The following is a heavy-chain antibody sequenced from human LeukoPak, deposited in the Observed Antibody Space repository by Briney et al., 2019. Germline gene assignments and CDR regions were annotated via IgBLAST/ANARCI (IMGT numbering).Heavy chain of an antibody. CDR2: ISGSGGST. V-gene: IGHV3-23*01. CDR3: AKHLDYGDFMYYFDY. J-gene: IGHJ4*02. CDR1: GFTFDDYA. D-gene: IGHD4-17*01. Sequence: QPGRSLRLSCAASGFTFDDYAMHWVRQAPGKGLEWVSAISGSGGSTYYADSVKGRFTISRDNSKNTLYLQMNSLRAEDTAVYYCAKHLDYGDFMYYFDYWGQGTLVTVSS.